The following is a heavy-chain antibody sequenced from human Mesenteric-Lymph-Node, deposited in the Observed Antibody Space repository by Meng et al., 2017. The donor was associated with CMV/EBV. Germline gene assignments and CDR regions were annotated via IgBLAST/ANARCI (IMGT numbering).Heavy chain of an antibody. J-gene: IGHJ5*02. CDR3: AGGIAAAGSRWFDP. V-gene: IGHV1-69*02. CDR2: IIPILGIA. CDR1: GGTFSSYT. D-gene: IGHD6-13*01. Sequence: QVKLVESGAEVNKPGSPVKVACKASGGTFSSYTISWVRQAPGQGLEWMGRIIPILGIANYAQKFQGRVTITADKSTSTAYMELSSLRSEDTAVYYCAGGIAAAGSRWFDPWGQGTLVTVSS.